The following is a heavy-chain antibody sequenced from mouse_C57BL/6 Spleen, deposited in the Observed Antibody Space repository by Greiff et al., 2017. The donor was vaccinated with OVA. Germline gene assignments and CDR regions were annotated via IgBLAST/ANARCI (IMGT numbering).Heavy chain of an antibody. Sequence: EVKVVESGGDLVKPGGSLKLSCAASGFTFSSYGMSWVRQTPDKRLEWVATISSGGSYTYYPDSVKGRFTISRDNAKNTLYLQMSSLKSEDTAMYYCARHYYYGSYAMDYWGQGTSVTVSS. J-gene: IGHJ4*01. D-gene: IGHD1-1*01. CDR1: GFTFSSYG. V-gene: IGHV5-6*01. CDR3: ARHYYYGSYAMDY. CDR2: ISSGGSYT.